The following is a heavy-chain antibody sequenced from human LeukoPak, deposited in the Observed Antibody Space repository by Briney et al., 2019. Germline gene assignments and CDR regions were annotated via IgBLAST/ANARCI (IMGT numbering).Heavy chain of an antibody. V-gene: IGHV4-34*01. D-gene: IGHD6-19*01. J-gene: IGHJ4*02. Sequence: SETLSLTCAVYGGSFSGYYWSWIRQPPGKGLEWIGEINHSGSTNYNPSLKSRVTISVDTSKNQFFLKLSSVTAADTAVYYCARGRVGSGWYVYWGQGTLVTVSS. CDR2: INHSGST. CDR1: GGSFSGYY. CDR3: ARGRVGSGWYVY.